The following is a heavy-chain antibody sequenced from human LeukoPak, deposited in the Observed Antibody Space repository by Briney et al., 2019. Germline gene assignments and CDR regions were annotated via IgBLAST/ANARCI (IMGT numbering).Heavy chain of an antibody. CDR3: ARSPVGVRKKHDF. Sequence: ASVKVSCKASGYTFTSYDINWVRQATGQGLEWMGWMNPTSGHTGYAQNFQGRVTMTRDTSISTAYMELNSLTSGDTAVYYCARSPVGVRKKHDFWGQGTLVIVSP. V-gene: IGHV1-8*01. D-gene: IGHD3-10*01. CDR2: MNPTSGHT. CDR1: GYTFTSYD. J-gene: IGHJ4*02.